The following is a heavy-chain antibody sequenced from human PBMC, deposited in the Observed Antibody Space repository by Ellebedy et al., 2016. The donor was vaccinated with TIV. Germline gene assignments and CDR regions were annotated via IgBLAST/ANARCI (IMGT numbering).Heavy chain of an antibody. CDR3: ARSLGRTTVTTHWFDP. CDR1: GGSISSGGYY. Sequence: SETLSLTCTVSGGSISSGGYYWSWIRQHPGKGLEWIGYIYYSGSTYYNPSLKSRVTISVDTSKNQFSLKLSSVTAADTAVYYCARSLGRTTVTTHWFDPWGQGTLVTVSS. J-gene: IGHJ5*02. CDR2: IYYSGST. V-gene: IGHV4-31*03. D-gene: IGHD4-17*01.